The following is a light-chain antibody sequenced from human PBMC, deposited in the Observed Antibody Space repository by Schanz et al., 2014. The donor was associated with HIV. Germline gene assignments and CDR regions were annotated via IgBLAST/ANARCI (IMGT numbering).Light chain of an antibody. V-gene: IGKV1-5*03. J-gene: IGKJ1*01. CDR3: QQLNTYPWT. CDR1: QNIGNW. CDR2: QAS. Sequence: DIQMTQSPSTLSASVGDRVTITCRASQNIGNWLAWYQQRPGEPPKLLMYQASTLQSGVPSRFSGSGSGTAFSLTISSLQPDDFATYYCQQLNTYPWTFGQGTKVEI.